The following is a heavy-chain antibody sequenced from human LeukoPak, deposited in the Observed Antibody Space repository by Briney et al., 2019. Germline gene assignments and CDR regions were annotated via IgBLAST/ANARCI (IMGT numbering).Heavy chain of an antibody. CDR2: IRQDESEK. V-gene: IGHV3-7*03. J-gene: IGHJ4*02. CDR3: ARTPNRDGYSHIDF. D-gene: IGHD5-24*01. CDR1: GFTFSSYW. Sequence: GGSLRLSCAASGFTFSSYWMSWVRQAPGKGLEWVANIRQDESEKYYVDSVKGRFTISRDNAKNSLYLQMDSLRADDTGVYFCARTPNRDGYSHIDFWGQGALVTVSS.